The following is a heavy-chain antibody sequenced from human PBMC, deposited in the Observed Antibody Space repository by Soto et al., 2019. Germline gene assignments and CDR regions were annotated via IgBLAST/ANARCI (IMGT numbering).Heavy chain of an antibody. CDR2: TGISGRTT. V-gene: IGHV3-23*01. J-gene: IGHJ4*02. Sequence: GGSLRLSCAASGFTVTTYAMSWVRQAPGKGLEWVSTTGISGRTTYYADSVKGRFTVSRDDSKNTLDLQMSNLRAEDTAVYYCATVHNTSRSFDYWGQGTLVTVSS. D-gene: IGHD1-20*01. CDR3: ATVHNTSRSFDY. CDR1: GFTVTTYA.